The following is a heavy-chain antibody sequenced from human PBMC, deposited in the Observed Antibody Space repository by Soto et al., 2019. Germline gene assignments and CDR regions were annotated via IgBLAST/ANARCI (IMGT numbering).Heavy chain of an antibody. J-gene: IGHJ4*02. Sequence: ALSLTFTVSGVSITSFYWSCILQSPGKGLEWIGYIFDNGDVKYNPSLMSRLTMSIDMSKNEFSLRLKSVTAADTAMYYCARGWGSKWYYFDSWGEGTLVTVSS. CDR3: ARGWGSKWYYFDS. D-gene: IGHD3-16*01. CDR1: GVSITSFY. V-gene: IGHV4-59*01. CDR2: IFDNGDV.